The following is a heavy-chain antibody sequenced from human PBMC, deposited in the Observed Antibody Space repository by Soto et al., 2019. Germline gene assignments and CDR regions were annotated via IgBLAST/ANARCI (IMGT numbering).Heavy chain of an antibody. J-gene: IGHJ3*01. CDR2: ISGSGDGT. D-gene: IGHD3-10*01. V-gene: IGHV3-23*01. Sequence: GGSLRLSCVASGITLISYAMSWVRQAPGKGLEWVSAISGSGDGTYYADSVKGRFTISRDNSKNTLYLQMNSLRAEDTAVYYCATLPCLVNNDLCYNVFDLWGQGTMVTVSS. CDR3: ATLPCLVNNDLCYNVFDL. CDR1: GITLISYA.